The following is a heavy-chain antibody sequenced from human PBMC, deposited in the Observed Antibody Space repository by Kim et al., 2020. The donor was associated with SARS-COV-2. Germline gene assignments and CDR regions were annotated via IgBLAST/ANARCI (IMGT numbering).Heavy chain of an antibody. Sequence: GGSLRLSCAASGFTFSSYGMHWVRQAPGKGLEWVAVISYDGSNKYYADSVKGRFTISRDNSKNTLYLQMNSLRAEDTAVYYCAKERFLEWGFYGMDVWGQGTTVTVSS. CDR3: AKERFLEWGFYGMDV. CDR2: ISYDGSNK. CDR1: GFTFSSYG. V-gene: IGHV3-30*18. J-gene: IGHJ6*02. D-gene: IGHD3-3*01.